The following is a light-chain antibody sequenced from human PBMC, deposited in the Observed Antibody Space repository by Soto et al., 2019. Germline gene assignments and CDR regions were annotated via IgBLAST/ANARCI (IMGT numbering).Light chain of an antibody. CDR1: QSISTW. V-gene: IGKV1-5*01. Sequence: DIQMTQSPSTLSASVGARVTITCRASQSISTWLAWYRQKPGKAPKLLIYDASTLQSGVPSRLSGSGSGTEFSLTISSLQPDDFATYYCLQYGTYATFGQGTKVDIK. CDR2: DAS. CDR3: LQYGTYAT. J-gene: IGKJ1*01.